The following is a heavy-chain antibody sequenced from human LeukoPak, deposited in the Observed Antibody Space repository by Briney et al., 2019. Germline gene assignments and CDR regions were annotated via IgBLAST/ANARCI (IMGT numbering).Heavy chain of an antibody. CDR1: GGTFSSYA. D-gene: IGHD4-11*01. CDR3: AGPSTVTMSWFFDY. Sequence: GASVKVSCKASGGTFSSYAISWVRQAPGQGLEWMGGIIPIFGTANYAQKFQGRVTITADESTSTAYMELSSLRSEDTAVYYCAGPSTVTMSWFFDYWGQGTLVTVSS. V-gene: IGHV1-69*13. CDR2: IIPIFGTA. J-gene: IGHJ4*02.